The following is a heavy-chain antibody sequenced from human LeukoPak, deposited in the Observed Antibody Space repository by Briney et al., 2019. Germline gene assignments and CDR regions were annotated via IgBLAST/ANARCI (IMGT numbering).Heavy chain of an antibody. V-gene: IGHV1-69*13. CDR1: GYTFTSYA. Sequence: ASVKVSCKASGYTFTSYAISWVRQAPGQGLEWMGGIIPIFGTANCAQKFQGRVTITADESTSTAYMELSSLRSEDTAVYYCARGLYDFWSGYLENYFDYWGQGTLVTVSS. CDR2: IIPIFGTA. CDR3: ARGLYDFWSGYLENYFDY. D-gene: IGHD3-3*01. J-gene: IGHJ4*02.